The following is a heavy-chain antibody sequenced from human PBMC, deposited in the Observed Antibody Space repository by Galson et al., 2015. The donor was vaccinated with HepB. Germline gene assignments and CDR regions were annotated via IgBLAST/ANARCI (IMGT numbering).Heavy chain of an antibody. Sequence: QSGAEVKKPGESLKISCKGSGYRFTTYWIGWVRQMPGKGLEWMGIIFPGDPDTKYSPSFRGQVTISADKSINTAYLQWSSLKASDTAMYYCARGDNWNYVPSFDPWGQGTLVTVSS. CDR3: ARGDNWNYVPSFDP. CDR1: GYRFTTYW. V-gene: IGHV5-51*01. CDR2: IFPGDPDT. J-gene: IGHJ5*02. D-gene: IGHD1-7*01.